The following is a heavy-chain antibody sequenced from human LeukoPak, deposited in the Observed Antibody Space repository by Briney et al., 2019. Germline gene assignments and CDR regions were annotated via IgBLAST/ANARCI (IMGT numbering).Heavy chain of an antibody. J-gene: IGHJ4*02. Sequence: GGSLKLSCAASGFTFSGSAMHWVRQASGKGLEWVGRIRSKANSYATAYAASVKGRFTISRDDSKNTAYLQMNSLKTEDTAVYYCARGIRYYFDYWGQGTLVTVSS. CDR2: IRSKANSYAT. CDR1: GFTFSGSA. CDR3: ARGIRYYFDY. V-gene: IGHV3-73*01.